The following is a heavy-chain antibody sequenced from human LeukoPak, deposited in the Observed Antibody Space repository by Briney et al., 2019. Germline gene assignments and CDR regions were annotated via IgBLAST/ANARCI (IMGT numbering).Heavy chain of an antibody. Sequence: GESLKISCKGSGYSFTSYWIGWVRQMPGKGLEWMGIIHPGDSDTRYSPSFQGQVTISADKSISTAYLQWSSLKASDTAMYYCARSMHDSSGYYYAGVDYWGQGTLVTVSS. CDR1: GYSFTSYW. V-gene: IGHV5-51*01. CDR2: IHPGDSDT. D-gene: IGHD3-22*01. J-gene: IGHJ4*02. CDR3: ARSMHDSSGYYYAGVDY.